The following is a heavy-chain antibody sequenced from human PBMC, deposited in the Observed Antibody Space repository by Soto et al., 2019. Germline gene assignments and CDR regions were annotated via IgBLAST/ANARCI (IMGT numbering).Heavy chain of an antibody. J-gene: IGHJ4*02. D-gene: IGHD2-15*01. Sequence: GGSLRLSCAASGFTFSSYAMSWVRQAPGKGLEWVSAISGSGGSTYYADSVKGRFTISRDNSKNTLYLQMNSLRAEDTAVYYCAKQNGYGGNTELENWGQGTLVTVSS. CDR2: ISGSGGST. CDR1: GFTFSSYA. CDR3: AKQNGYGGNTELEN. V-gene: IGHV3-23*01.